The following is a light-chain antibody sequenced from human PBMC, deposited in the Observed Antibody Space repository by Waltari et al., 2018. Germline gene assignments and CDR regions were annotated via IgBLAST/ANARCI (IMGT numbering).Light chain of an antibody. V-gene: IGLV2-23*01. Sequence: QSALTQPASVSGSPGQSITISCTGTSSDVGCYNLVSWYQHHPGKAPKLMIYEDIKRPSGVSNRFSGSKSVNTASLTISGLQAEDEANYYCCSYAGSSIWVFGGGTELTVL. CDR3: CSYAGSSIWV. CDR1: SSDVGCYNL. CDR2: EDI. J-gene: IGLJ3*02.